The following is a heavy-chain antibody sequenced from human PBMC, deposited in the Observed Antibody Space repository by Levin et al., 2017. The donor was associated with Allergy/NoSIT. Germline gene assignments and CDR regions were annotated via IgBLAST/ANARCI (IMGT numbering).Heavy chain of an antibody. V-gene: IGHV4-4*09. CDR1: GGSISDYY. CDR3: ARRPYYYDSRTDGAFDI. CDR2: IYSSGST. D-gene: IGHD3-22*01. J-gene: IGHJ3*02. Sequence: PSETLSLTCTVSGGSISDYYWSWIRQPPGKGLEWIGSIYSSGSTNHNPSLKSRVTISVDTSKNQFSLKLSSVTAADTAVYYCARRPYYYDSRTDGAFDIWGQGTMVTVSS.